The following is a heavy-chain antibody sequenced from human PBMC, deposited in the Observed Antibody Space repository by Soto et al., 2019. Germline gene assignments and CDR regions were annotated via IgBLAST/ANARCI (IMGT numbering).Heavy chain of an antibody. Sequence: QVQLQQWGAGLLKPSETLSLTCAVYGGSFSGYYWSWIRQPPGKGLEWIGEINHSGSTNYNPSLKSRVTISVDTSKNQFSLELSSVTAADTAVYYCARGVRCSGGSCYSTRYFQHWGQGTLVTVSS. CDR3: ARGVRCSGGSCYSTRYFQH. CDR1: GGSFSGYY. V-gene: IGHV4-34*01. J-gene: IGHJ1*01. D-gene: IGHD2-15*01. CDR2: INHSGST.